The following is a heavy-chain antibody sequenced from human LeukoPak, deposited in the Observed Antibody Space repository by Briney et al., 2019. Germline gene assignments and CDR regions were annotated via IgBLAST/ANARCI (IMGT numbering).Heavy chain of an antibody. Sequence: SGGSLRLSCAASGFTFSSYAMHWVRQAPGKGLEWVSSISSSSSYIYYADSVKGRFTISRDNAKNSLYLQMNSLRAEDTAVYYCAIKAKGDYWGQGTLVIVSS. J-gene: IGHJ4*02. V-gene: IGHV3-21*04. D-gene: IGHD3-10*01. CDR3: AIKAKGDY. CDR2: ISSSSSYI. CDR1: GFTFSSYA.